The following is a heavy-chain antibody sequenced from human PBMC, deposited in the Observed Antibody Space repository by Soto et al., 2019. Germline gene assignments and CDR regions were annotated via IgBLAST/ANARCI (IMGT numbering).Heavy chain of an antibody. Sequence: GGSLRLSCAASGFTFSSYGMNWVRQAPGKGLEWVAVISYDGSNKYYADSVKGRFTISRDNSKNTLYLQMNSLRAEDTAVYYCAKLKYYYDSSGHLDYWGQGTLVTVSS. V-gene: IGHV3-30*18. CDR2: ISYDGSNK. CDR3: AKLKYYYDSSGHLDY. D-gene: IGHD3-22*01. CDR1: GFTFSSYG. J-gene: IGHJ4*02.